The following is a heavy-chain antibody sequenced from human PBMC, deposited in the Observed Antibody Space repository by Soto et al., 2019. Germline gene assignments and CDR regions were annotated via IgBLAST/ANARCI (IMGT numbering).Heavy chain of an antibody. D-gene: IGHD6-6*01. Sequence: GVSLILSCAASGFTFSSYAMSWVRQAPGRGLEWVSIISGNGGSTYYAASVKGRFTISRDNTKNTLYLQMDSLTAEDTAVYYCAKGSEFSNSYTLDFDFWGQGALVTVSS. CDR3: AKGSEFSNSYTLDFDF. J-gene: IGHJ4*02. CDR2: ISGNGGST. CDR1: GFTFSSYA. V-gene: IGHV3-23*01.